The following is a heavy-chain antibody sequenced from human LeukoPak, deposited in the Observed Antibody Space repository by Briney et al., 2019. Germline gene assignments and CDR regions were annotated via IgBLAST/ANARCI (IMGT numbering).Heavy chain of an antibody. CDR2: IYTSGST. Sequence: PSETLSLTCTVSGGSISSGSCYWSWIRQPAGKGLEWIGRIYTSGSTNYNPSLKSRVAISVDTSKNQFSLKLSSVTAADTAVYYCAHTATLYYYYYMDVWGKGTTVTVSS. CDR3: AHTATLYYYYYMDV. V-gene: IGHV4-61*02. D-gene: IGHD5-18*01. J-gene: IGHJ6*03. CDR1: GGSISSGSCY.